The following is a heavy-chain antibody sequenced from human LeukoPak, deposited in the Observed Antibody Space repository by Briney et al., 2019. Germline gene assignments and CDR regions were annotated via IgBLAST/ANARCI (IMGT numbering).Heavy chain of an antibody. Sequence: SETLSLTCTVSGGSISSYYWSWIRQPPGRGLEWLGYIDYSGSTNYNPSLKSRVTISVDTSKNQFSLKLSSVTAADTAVYYCARHKDYYYSYMDVWGKGTTVTISS. J-gene: IGHJ6*03. CDR1: GGSISSYY. CDR3: ARHKDYYYSYMDV. V-gene: IGHV4-59*08. CDR2: IDYSGST.